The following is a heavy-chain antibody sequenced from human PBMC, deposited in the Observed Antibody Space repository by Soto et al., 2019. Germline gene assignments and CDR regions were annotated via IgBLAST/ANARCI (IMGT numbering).Heavy chain of an antibody. D-gene: IGHD2-21*01. J-gene: IGHJ4*02. CDR2: IYYSGST. Sequence: PSETLSLTCTVSGGSISSYYWSWIRQPPGKGLEWIGYIYYSGSTNYNPSLKSRVTISVDTSKNQFSLKLSSVTAADKAVYYCARGNVVAIEYWGQRTLVTVSX. V-gene: IGHV4-59*12. CDR1: GGSISSYY. CDR3: ARGNVVAIEY.